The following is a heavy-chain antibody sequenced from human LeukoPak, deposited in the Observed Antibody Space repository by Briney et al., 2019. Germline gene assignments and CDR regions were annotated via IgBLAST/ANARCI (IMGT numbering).Heavy chain of an antibody. CDR1: GFTFSSYW. CDR2: SSSGGSAL. J-gene: IGHJ4*02. V-gene: IGHV3-48*01. CDR3: ARGLGYCTSTTCLLPFDY. D-gene: IGHD2-2*01. Sequence: GGSLRLSCAASGFTFSSYWMSWVRQAPGKGLEWVSYSSSGGSALYYADSVKGRFTISRDNSKNTLYLQMNSLRAEDTAMYYCARGLGYCTSTTCLLPFDYWGQGTLVTVSS.